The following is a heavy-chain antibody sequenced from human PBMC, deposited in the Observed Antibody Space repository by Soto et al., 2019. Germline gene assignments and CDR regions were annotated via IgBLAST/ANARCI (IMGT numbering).Heavy chain of an antibody. D-gene: IGHD3-22*01. CDR3: AREGDYYDSSGYDYFFDY. CDR2: IWYDGSNK. CDR1: GFTFSSYG. J-gene: IGHJ4*02. Sequence: GGSLRLSCAASGFTFSSYGMHWVRQAPGKGLEWVAVIWYDGSNKYYADSVKGRFTISRDSSKNTLYLKMNSLRAEDTAVYYCAREGDYYDSSGYDYFFDYWGQGTLVSVSS. V-gene: IGHV3-33*01.